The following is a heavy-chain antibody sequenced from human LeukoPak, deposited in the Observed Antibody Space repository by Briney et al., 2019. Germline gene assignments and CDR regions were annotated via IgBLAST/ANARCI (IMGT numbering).Heavy chain of an antibody. J-gene: IGHJ4*02. CDR1: GGSISSSSYY. CDR3: ARIEYSSSCDY. CDR2: ICYSGST. Sequence: SETLSLTCTVSGGSISSSSYYWGWIRQPPGKGLECIGSICYSGSTYYNPSLKSRFTISVDTSKNQFSLKLSFVTAADTAVYYCARIEYSSSCDYWGQGTLVTVSS. D-gene: IGHD6-6*01. V-gene: IGHV4-39*07.